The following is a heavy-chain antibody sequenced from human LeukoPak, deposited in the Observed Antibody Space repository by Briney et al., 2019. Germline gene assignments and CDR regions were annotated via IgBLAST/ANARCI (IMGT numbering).Heavy chain of an antibody. Sequence: ASVKVSCKASGYTFTSYGISWVRQAPGQGLEWMGWISAYNGNINYAQKLQGRVTMTTDTSTSTAYMELRSLRSDDTAVYYCARLGDGYYYDSSGYPPDYWGQGTLVTVSS. D-gene: IGHD3-22*01. V-gene: IGHV1-18*01. CDR2: ISAYNGNI. J-gene: IGHJ4*02. CDR3: ARLGDGYYYDSSGYPPDY. CDR1: GYTFTSYG.